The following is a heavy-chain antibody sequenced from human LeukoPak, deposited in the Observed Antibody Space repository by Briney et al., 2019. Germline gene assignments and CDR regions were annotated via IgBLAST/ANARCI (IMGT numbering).Heavy chain of an antibody. V-gene: IGHV3-21*01. CDR2: ISTSSSYR. D-gene: IGHD6-19*01. Sequence: GGSLRLSCAASGFSFSSYSMNWVRQAPGKGLEWVSSISTSSSYRYYADSVKGRFTISRDNAKNSLYLQMNSLRAEGTAVYYCARDPNSSGWFDYWGQGTLVTVSS. CDR3: ARDPNSSGWFDY. J-gene: IGHJ5*01. CDR1: GFSFSSYS.